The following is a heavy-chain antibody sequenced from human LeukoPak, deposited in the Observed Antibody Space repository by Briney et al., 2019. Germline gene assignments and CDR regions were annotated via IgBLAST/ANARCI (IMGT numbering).Heavy chain of an antibody. D-gene: IGHD6-13*01. CDR1: GESFSAYY. J-gene: IGHJ6*03. Sequence: SETLSLTCAVYGESFSAYYWSWIRQAPGKTLEWIGEIHHSGTTNYNPSLKSRVNILIDPSKKQFSLKLSSVTAADTAVYYCARGWGSSWPRPYYYYYMDVWGKGTTVTVSS. CDR3: ARGWGSSWPRPYYYYYMDV. V-gene: IGHV4-34*01. CDR2: IHHSGTT.